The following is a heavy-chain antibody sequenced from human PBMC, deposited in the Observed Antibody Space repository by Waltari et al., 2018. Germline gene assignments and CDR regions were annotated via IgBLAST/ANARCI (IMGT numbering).Heavy chain of an antibody. CDR1: GGSISSYY. CDR2: IYYSGGT. Sequence: QVQLQESGPGLVKPSETLSLTCTVSGGSISSYYWSWIRQPPGKGLEWIGYIYYSGGTNYKPSLKSRVTISVETSKNQFSLKLSSVTAADTAVYYCAGRTKVVNQSVDYWGQGTLVTVSS. D-gene: IGHD4-17*01. J-gene: IGHJ4*02. CDR3: AGRTKVVNQSVDY. V-gene: IGHV4-59*08.